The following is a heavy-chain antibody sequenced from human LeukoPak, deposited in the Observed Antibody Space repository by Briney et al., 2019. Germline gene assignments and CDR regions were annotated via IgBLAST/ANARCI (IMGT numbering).Heavy chain of an antibody. D-gene: IGHD1-1*01. CDR2: ISGSGGST. CDR1: GFTFSSYA. J-gene: IGHJ4*02. Sequence: TGGSLRLSCAASGFTFSSYAMSWVRQTPEKGLEWVSGISGSGGSTSHTDSVKGRFTISRDNAKNSLFLQVNSLRTEDTALYYCARSVELVRGYFDFWGQGTLVTVSS. CDR3: ARSVELVRGYFDF. V-gene: IGHV3-23*01.